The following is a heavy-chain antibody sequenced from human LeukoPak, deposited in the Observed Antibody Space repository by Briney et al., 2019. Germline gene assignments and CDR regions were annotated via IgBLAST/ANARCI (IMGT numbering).Heavy chain of an antibody. Sequence: GGSLRLSCAASGFSFSSYWMSWVRQAPGKGLEWVANIKHDGSEKYYVDSVKGRFTISRDNTKKSLYLQMNSLGAEDTAVYYCARAALDSSSWYVGYFDYWGQGTLVTVSS. V-gene: IGHV3-7*03. J-gene: IGHJ4*02. CDR2: IKHDGSEK. CDR3: ARAALDSSSWYVGYFDY. D-gene: IGHD6-13*01. CDR1: GFSFSSYW.